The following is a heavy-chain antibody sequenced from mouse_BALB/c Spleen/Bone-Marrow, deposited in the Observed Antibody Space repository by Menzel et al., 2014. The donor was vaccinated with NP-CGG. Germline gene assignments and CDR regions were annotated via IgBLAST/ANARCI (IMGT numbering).Heavy chain of an antibody. V-gene: IGHV1-54*03. J-gene: IGHJ4*01. CDR3: ARGGITTVVPYSMDY. Sequence: QVQLQQSGAELVRPGTSVKVSCKASGYAFTNYLIEWVKQRPGQGLEWIGVIDPRSGGTDYNEKFKGKAPQTADKSSSTAYMQLNSLTSGDSAVYFCARGGITTVVPYSMDYWGQGTSVTVSS. CDR2: IDPRSGGT. D-gene: IGHD1-1*01. CDR1: GYAFTNYL.